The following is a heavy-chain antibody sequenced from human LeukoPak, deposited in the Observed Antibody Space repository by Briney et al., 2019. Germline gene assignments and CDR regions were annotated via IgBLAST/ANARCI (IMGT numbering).Heavy chain of an antibody. D-gene: IGHD3-10*01. CDR3: ARRVQMSSASATSNTWLDP. CDR2: IHFSGDT. Sequence: SEALSLTCTVSGDSISSYYWNWIRQPPGKGLEWIGHIHFSGDTNYNPSLKSRVTISLDSAKNQFSLRLISVTAADTAVYYCARRVQMSSASATSNTWLDPWGQGTLVPVSP. CDR1: GDSISSYY. V-gene: IGHV4-59*01. J-gene: IGHJ5*02.